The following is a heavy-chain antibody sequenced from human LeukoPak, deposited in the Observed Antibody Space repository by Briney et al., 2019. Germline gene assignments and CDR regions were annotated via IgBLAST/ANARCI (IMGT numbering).Heavy chain of an antibody. CDR3: ARHRGSSSWYGYYFDY. CDR2: IYYSGST. Sequence: PSQSLSLTCPLAARSISIQYSSWIRQPPGEGLEWNGYIYYSGSTNYNPSLESRVTISVDTSKNQYSLKLSSVTASDTAVYYCARHRGSSSWYGYYFDYWGQGTLVTVSS. J-gene: IGHJ4*02. D-gene: IGHD6-13*01. V-gene: IGHV4-59*08. CDR1: ARSISIQY.